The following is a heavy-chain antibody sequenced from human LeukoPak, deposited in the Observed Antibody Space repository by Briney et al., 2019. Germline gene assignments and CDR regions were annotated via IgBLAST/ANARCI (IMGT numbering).Heavy chain of an antibody. D-gene: IGHD3-3*01. J-gene: IGHJ4*02. CDR1: GFTFSSYA. V-gene: IGHV3-23*01. CDR2: INDNGGRT. Sequence: GGSLRLSCAASGFTFSSYAMSWVRQAPGKGLEWVSGINDNGGRTYYTDSVKGRFTISRDNSKNTLYLQMNSLRAEDTAVYYCAKDPSYDFWSGYDLYFDYWGQGTLVTVSS. CDR3: AKDPSYDFWSGYDLYFDY.